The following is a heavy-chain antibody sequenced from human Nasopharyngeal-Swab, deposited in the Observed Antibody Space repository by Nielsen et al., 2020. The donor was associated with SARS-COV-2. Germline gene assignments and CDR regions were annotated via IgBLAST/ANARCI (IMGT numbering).Heavy chain of an antibody. V-gene: IGHV3-49*03. CDR3: ARGGDWTWYFDS. J-gene: IGHJ4*02. CDR2: IKSKPYGGTT. CDR1: GFTFGDYA. D-gene: IGHD1-1*01. Sequence: GESLKISCTGSGFTFGDYAMTWFRQAPGKGLEWVSFIKSKPYGGTTESAASVKGRFTISRDDSKSIAYLQMNSLKTEDTAMYYCARGGDWTWYFDSWGQGTPVTVTS.